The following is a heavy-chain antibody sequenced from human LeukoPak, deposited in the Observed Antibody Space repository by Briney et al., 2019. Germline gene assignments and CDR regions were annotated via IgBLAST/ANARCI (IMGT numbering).Heavy chain of an antibody. Sequence: SVKVSCKASGGTFSSYAISWVRQAPGQGLEWMGGIIPIFGTANYAQKFQGRVTITADESTSTAYMELSSLRSEDTAVYYCAREGDYGLRFDYWGQGTLVTVSS. CDR1: GGTFSSYA. V-gene: IGHV1-69*01. CDR2: IIPIFGTA. D-gene: IGHD4-17*01. CDR3: AREGDYGLRFDY. J-gene: IGHJ4*02.